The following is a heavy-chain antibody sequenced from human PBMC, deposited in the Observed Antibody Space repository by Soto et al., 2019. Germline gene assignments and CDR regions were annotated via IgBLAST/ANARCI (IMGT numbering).Heavy chain of an antibody. CDR1: GGTFSSYA. CDR3: ARADIMAPATPVGFDY. Sequence: QVQLVQSGAEVKKPGSSVKVSCKASGGTFSSYAISWVRQAPGQGLEWMGGIIPIFGTANYAQKFQGRVTSTADESTSTAYMELSSLRSAETAVYYCARADIMAPATPVGFDYWGQGTLVTVSS. CDR2: IIPIFGTA. V-gene: IGHV1-69*12. D-gene: IGHD2-15*01. J-gene: IGHJ4*02.